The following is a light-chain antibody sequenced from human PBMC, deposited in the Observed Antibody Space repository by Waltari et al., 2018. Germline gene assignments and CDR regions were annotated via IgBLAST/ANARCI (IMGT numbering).Light chain of an antibody. CDR1: QSVTRY. J-gene: IGKJ1*01. Sequence: DIQMTQSPSTLSASVGDRVTITCRASQSVTRYLAWYRQKPGKAPKVLIGDVSRLERGVPSRFSGSGSGTEFTLTISSLQPDDFATYYCQQYDRYSAWTFGQGTKVEIK. V-gene: IGKV1-5*01. CDR2: DVS. CDR3: QQYDRYSAWT.